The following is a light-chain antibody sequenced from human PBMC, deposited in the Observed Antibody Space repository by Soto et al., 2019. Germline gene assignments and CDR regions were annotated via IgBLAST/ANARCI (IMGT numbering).Light chain of an antibody. J-gene: IGKJ1*01. CDR1: QSVSSSY. CDR3: QQYGSS. CDR2: GAS. Sequence: EIVLTQSPGTLSLSPGERATLSCRASQSVSSSYLAWYQQKHGQAPRLLIYGASSRATGIPDRFSGSGSGTDFTLTISRLEPEDFAVYYCQQYGSSFGQGTKVEIK. V-gene: IGKV3-20*01.